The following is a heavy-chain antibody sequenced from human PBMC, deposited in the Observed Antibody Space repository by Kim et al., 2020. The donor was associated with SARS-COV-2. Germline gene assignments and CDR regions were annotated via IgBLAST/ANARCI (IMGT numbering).Heavy chain of an antibody. D-gene: IGHD2-8*02. CDR2: IYYRGST. J-gene: IGHJ6*02. V-gene: IGHV4-31*03. CDR1: GGSISSSGYY. CDR3: ARGGGDTGGYLTPYYYLGMDV. Sequence: SETLSLTCTVSGGSISSSGYYWSWIRQHPGKGLEWIGYIYYRGSTYYNPSLKSRVMISIDTSKNQFSLKLSSVTAADTAVYYCARGGGDTGGYLTPYYYLGMDVWGQGTTVTVSS.